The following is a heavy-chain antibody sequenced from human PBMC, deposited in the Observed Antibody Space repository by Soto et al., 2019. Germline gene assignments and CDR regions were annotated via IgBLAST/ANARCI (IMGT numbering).Heavy chain of an antibody. J-gene: IGHJ4*02. CDR2: ISAYNGNT. CDR3: ARRGLGWESSSSPDY. D-gene: IGHD6-6*01. Sequence: ASVKVSCKASGYTFTSYGISWVRQAPGQGLEWMGWISAYNGNTNYAQKLQGRVTMTTDTSTSTAYMELRSLRSDDTAVYYCARRGLGWESSSSPDYWGQGTLVTVSS. V-gene: IGHV1-18*01. CDR1: GYTFTSYG.